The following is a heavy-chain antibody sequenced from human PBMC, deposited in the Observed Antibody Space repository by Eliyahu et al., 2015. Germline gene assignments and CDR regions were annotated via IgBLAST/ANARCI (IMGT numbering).Heavy chain of an antibody. CDR3: ARLGGTYYWYYGMDV. CDR1: GXSFTSYW. CDR2: IYPGDSDT. V-gene: IGHV5-51*01. J-gene: IGHJ6*04. Sequence: EVQLVQSGAEVKKPGESLKISCXGSGXSFTSYWXGXGRQMPGKGLEWMGIIYPGDSDTRYSPSFQGQVTISADKSISTAYLQWSSLKASDTAMYYCARLGGTYYWYYGMDVWGKGTTVTVSS. D-gene: IGHD3-10*01.